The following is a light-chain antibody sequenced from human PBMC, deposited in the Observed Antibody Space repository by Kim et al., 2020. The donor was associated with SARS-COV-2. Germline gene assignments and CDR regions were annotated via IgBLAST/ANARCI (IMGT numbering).Light chain of an antibody. CDR2: QDS. J-gene: IGLJ2*01. Sequence: SYEPTQPPSVSVSPGQTASITCSGDKLGDTYACWYQQKPGQSPVLVIYQDSKRPSGIPDRFSGSNSGNTATLTISGTQSMDEADYYCQAWDSSTAVFGGGTQLTVL. V-gene: IGLV3-1*01. CDR3: QAWDSSTAV. CDR1: KLGDTY.